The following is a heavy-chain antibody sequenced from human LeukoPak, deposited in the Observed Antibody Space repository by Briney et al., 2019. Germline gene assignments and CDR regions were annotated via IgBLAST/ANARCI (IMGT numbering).Heavy chain of an antibody. J-gene: IGHJ4*02. CDR2: ISANDGNT. V-gene: IGHV1-18*01. CDR1: GYTFTSYG. D-gene: IGHD3-10*01. CDR3: ARESHVTRGDY. Sequence: ASVKVSCKASGYTFTSYGISWVRQAPGQGLEWMGWISANDGNTDYPQKLQGRVTMTTDTSTSTAYMELRSLRSDDTAVYYCARESHVTRGDYWGQGTLVTVSS.